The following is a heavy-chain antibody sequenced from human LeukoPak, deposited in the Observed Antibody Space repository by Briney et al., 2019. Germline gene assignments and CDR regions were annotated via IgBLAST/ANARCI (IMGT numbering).Heavy chain of an antibody. Sequence: PGGSLRLSCAASGFTFSNAWMSWGRQAPGKGLEWVGRIKSKTDGGTTDYAAPVKGRFTISRDDSKNTLYLQINSLKTEDTAVYYCTTDGRQQFFDYWGQGTLVTVSS. V-gene: IGHV3-15*01. D-gene: IGHD6-13*01. CDR2: IKSKTDGGTT. CDR1: GFTFSNAW. CDR3: TTDGRQQFFDY. J-gene: IGHJ4*02.